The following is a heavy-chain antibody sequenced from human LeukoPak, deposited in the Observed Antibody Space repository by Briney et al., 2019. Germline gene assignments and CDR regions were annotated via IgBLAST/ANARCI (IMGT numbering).Heavy chain of an antibody. D-gene: IGHD5-24*01. CDR2: IYYSGST. Sequence: SETLSLTCTVSGGSISSSSYYWGWIRQPPGKGLEWIGSIYYSGSTYYNPSLKSRDTISVDTSKNQFSLKLSSVTAADTAVYYCARARDGYRNYYFDYWGQGTLVTVSS. V-gene: IGHV4-39*07. J-gene: IGHJ4*02. CDR1: GGSISSSSYY. CDR3: ARARDGYRNYYFDY.